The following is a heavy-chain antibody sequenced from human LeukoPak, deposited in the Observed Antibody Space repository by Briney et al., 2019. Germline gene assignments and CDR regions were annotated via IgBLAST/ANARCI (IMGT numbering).Heavy chain of an antibody. V-gene: IGHV1-2*02. CDR1: GYTFTGYY. Sequence: GASVKVSCKASGYTFTGYYMHWVRQAPGQGLEWMGWINPNSGGTNYAQKFQGRFTMTRDTSISTAYMELSRLRSDDTAVYYCARVPIVVVVAATFWVFDCWGHLTIVTVSS. CDR3: ARVPIVVVVAATFWVFDC. CDR2: INPNSGGT. J-gene: IGHJ4*03. D-gene: IGHD2-15*01.